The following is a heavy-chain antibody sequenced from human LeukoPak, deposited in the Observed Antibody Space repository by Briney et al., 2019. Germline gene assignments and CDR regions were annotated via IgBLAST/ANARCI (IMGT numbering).Heavy chain of an antibody. CDR1: GFTFSSYG. Sequence: QPGGSLRLSCAASGFTFSSYGMNWVRQAPGKGLEWVSYISTTGSSIYYADSVKGRFTISRDNVKNLLYLQMNSLRAEDTAVYYCAELGITMIGGVWGKGTTVTISS. J-gene: IGHJ6*04. CDR3: AELGITMIGGV. V-gene: IGHV3-48*03. CDR2: ISTTGSSI. D-gene: IGHD3-10*02.